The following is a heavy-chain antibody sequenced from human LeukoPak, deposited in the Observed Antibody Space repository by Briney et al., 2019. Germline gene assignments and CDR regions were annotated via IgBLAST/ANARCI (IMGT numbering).Heavy chain of an antibody. CDR3: ARDIEEQQLVRAGFDL. CDR1: GGTFSSYA. CDR2: IIPILGIA. V-gene: IGHV1-69*04. Sequence: GSSVKVSCKASGGTFSSYAISWVRQAPGQGLEWMGRIIPILGIANYAQKFQGRVTITADKSTSTAYMKLSSLRSEDTAVYYCARDIEEQQLVRAGFDLWGRGTLVTVSS. D-gene: IGHD6-13*01. J-gene: IGHJ2*01.